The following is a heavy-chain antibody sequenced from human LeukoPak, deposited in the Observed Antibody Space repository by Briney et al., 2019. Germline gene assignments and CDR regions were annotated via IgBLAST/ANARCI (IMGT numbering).Heavy chain of an antibody. CDR2: IYYSGST. D-gene: IGHD5-24*01. Sequence: SQTLSLTCTVSGGSISSVNYYWSWIRQPPGKGLEWIGYIYYSGSTYYNPSLRSRVTISVDTSKSQFSLKLSSVTAADTAVYYCARGEMATIGINEDWGQGTLVTVSS. CDR1: GGSISSVNYY. V-gene: IGHV4-30-4*01. CDR3: ARGEMATIGINED. J-gene: IGHJ4*02.